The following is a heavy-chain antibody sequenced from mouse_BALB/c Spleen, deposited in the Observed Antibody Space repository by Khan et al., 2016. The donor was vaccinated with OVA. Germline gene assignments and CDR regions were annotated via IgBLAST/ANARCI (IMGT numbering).Heavy chain of an antibody. CDR3: ARFYDPYYALDY. V-gene: IGHV2-9*02. D-gene: IGHD2-3*01. CDR2: IWAGGST. CDR1: GFSLTSYG. J-gene: IGHJ4*01. Sequence: QVQLKESGPGLVAPSQSLSITCSVSGFSLTSYGINLVRPPPGKGLEWLGVIWAGGSTNYNSALMFRLSISKDNAKNQVFLTMNSLQTDDTAMYYCARFYDPYYALDYWGPGTSVTVSS.